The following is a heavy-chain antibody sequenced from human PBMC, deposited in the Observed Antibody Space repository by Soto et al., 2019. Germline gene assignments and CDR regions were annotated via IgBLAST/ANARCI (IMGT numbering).Heavy chain of an antibody. J-gene: IGHJ6*02. CDR3: AREDSNGWSGESLDV. V-gene: IGHV4-34*01. CDR1: GDSLRGQS. CDR2: LDQSGGT. Sequence: LSLPCAVVGDSLRGQSWNWIRQSPGKGLEWIGELDQSGGTNYNPSLKSRAIISDDTSKNQFSLTLTSVTAADTAVYYCAREDSNGWSGESLDVWGQGTTVTVSS. D-gene: IGHD6-19*01.